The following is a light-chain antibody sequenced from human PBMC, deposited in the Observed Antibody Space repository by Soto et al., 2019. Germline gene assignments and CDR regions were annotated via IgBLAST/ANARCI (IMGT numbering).Light chain of an antibody. V-gene: IGLV2-11*01. CDR3: CSYAGSPRYV. J-gene: IGLJ1*01. CDR1: SSDVGGYNY. CDR2: DVS. Sequence: QSALTQPRSVSGSPGQSVTISCTGTSSDVGGYNYVSWYQHHPGKAPKVMIYDVSERPSGVPDRFSGSKSGNTASLTISGLQAEDEADYYCCSYAGSPRYVLGTGTKLTV.